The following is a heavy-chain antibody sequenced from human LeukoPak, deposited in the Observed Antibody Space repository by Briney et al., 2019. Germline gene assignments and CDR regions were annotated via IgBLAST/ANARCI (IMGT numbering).Heavy chain of an antibody. V-gene: IGHV3-53*01. J-gene: IGHJ1*01. Sequence: GGSLRLSCAASGLTVSSSYMSWVRQAPGKGLEWVSVIYSGGGTYYADSVKGRFTISRDNSKSTVFLQMNSLRAEDTAIYYCASSTMNPPGYFRHWGKGTLVTVSS. CDR1: GLTVSSSY. CDR3: ASSTMNPPGYFRH. CDR2: IYSGGGT.